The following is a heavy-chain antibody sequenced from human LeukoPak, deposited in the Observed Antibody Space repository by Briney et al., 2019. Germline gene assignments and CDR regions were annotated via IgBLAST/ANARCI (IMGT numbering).Heavy chain of an antibody. D-gene: IGHD3-3*01. J-gene: IGHJ6*03. CDR3: ERVGGYYDFWSGYFLGGYYYYYMDV. V-gene: IGHV4-30-4*07. CDR2: IYYNGST. Sequence: SETLSLTCAVSGGSISSGGYSWSWIRQPPGKGLECIGYIYYNGSTYYNPSFKSRVTISVDTSKTQSSLKLSCVTAEETAVYYCERVGGYYDFWSGYFLGGYYYYYMDVWGKGTTVTVSS. CDR1: GGSISSGGYS.